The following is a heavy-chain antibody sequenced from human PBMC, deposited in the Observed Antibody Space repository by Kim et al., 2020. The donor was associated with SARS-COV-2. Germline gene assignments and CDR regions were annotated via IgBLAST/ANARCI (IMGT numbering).Heavy chain of an antibody. D-gene: IGHD6-13*01. Sequence: GGSLRLSCAASGFTFSSYAMSWVRQAPGKGLEWVSAISGSGGSTYYADSVKGRFTISRDNSKNTLYLQMNSLRAEDTAVYYCAKSHPSGLAPYRSSSWDLDPWGQGTLVTVSS. CDR2: ISGSGGST. V-gene: IGHV3-23*01. CDR1: GFTFSSYA. J-gene: IGHJ5*02. CDR3: AKSHPSGLAPYRSSSWDLDP.